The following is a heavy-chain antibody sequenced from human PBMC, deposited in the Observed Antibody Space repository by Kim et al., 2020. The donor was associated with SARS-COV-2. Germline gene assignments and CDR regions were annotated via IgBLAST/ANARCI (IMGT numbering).Heavy chain of an antibody. J-gene: IGHJ4*02. CDR3: ARGSRYLCAADY. CDR1: GFTFSSYS. V-gene: IGHV3-21*01. D-gene: IGHD1-20*01. CDR2: ISSSSSSL. Sequence: GGSLRLSCAASGFTFSSYSMNWVRQAPGKGLEWVSSISSSSSSLYSADSVKGRFTISRDNAKIPLYLQMNSLRAEDTAVYYCARGSRYLCAADYWGQGTMVTVSS.